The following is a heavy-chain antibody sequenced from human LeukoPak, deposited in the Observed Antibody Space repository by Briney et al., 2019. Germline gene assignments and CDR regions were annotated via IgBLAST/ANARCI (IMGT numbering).Heavy chain of an antibody. V-gene: IGHV4-4*07. Sequence: SETLSLTCTVSGGSISNYYWSWIRQPAGKGLEWIGRISNSGSTNYNLVHKSRVTMSVDTSKKQFSVRLSSVTAADTAMYYCAGEAGASSFRPLDCWGQGVLVSVSS. CDR2: ISNSGST. J-gene: IGHJ4*02. D-gene: IGHD1-26*01. CDR3: AGEAGASSFRPLDC. CDR1: GGSISNYY.